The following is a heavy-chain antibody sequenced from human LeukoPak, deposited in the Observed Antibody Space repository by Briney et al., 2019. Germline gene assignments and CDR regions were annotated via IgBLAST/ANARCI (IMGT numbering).Heavy chain of an antibody. Sequence: SVKVSCKASGGTFSSYAISWVRQAPGQGLEWMAGIIPIFGTANYAQKFQGRVTITTDESTSTAYMELSSLRSEDTAVYYCARVASEYSSSSSGWFDPWGQGTLVTVSS. D-gene: IGHD6-6*01. CDR1: GGTFSSYA. J-gene: IGHJ5*02. V-gene: IGHV1-69*05. CDR2: IIPIFGTA. CDR3: ARVASEYSSSSSGWFDP.